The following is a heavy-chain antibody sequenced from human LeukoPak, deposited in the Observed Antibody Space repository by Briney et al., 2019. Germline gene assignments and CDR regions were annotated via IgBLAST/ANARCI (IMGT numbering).Heavy chain of an antibody. D-gene: IGHD2-21*02. Sequence: GGSLRLSCAASGFTYSSYAMSWVRQAPGKGLKWVSAISVSGGSTYYADSVKGRFTISRDNSKNTLYLQMNSLRAEETAVYYCAKERSRGGDCLDYWGQGTLVTVSS. J-gene: IGHJ4*02. CDR1: GFTYSSYA. CDR3: AKERSRGGDCLDY. V-gene: IGHV3-23*01. CDR2: ISVSGGST.